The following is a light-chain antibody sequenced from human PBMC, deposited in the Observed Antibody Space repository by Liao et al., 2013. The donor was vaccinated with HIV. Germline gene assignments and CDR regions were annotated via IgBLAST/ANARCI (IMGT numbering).Light chain of an antibody. CDR1: NIRSRG. CDR2: YDQ. CDR3: QAWDSSTVV. Sequence: YVLTQPPSVSVAPGQTAVMTCGGNNIRSRGVHWYQQRPGQAPVLVMYYDQNRPSGIPERISGSISGNTATLTISGVETGDESDYYCQAWDSSTVVFGGGTKLTVL. J-gene: IGLJ2*01. V-gene: IGLV3-21*01.